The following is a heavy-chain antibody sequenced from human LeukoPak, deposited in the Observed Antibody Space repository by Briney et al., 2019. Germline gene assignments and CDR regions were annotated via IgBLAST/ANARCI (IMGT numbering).Heavy chain of an antibody. D-gene: IGHD6-19*01. Sequence: GGSLRLSCAASGFTFSDYYISWIRQAPGKGLEWVSDISPSGDIISYADSVKGRVIISRDYAKESLHLQMNSLRVEDSAVYYCARETVAGTFDYWGQGTQVTVSS. J-gene: IGHJ4*02. CDR3: ARETVAGTFDY. CDR1: GFTFSDYY. CDR2: ISPSGDII. V-gene: IGHV3-11*01.